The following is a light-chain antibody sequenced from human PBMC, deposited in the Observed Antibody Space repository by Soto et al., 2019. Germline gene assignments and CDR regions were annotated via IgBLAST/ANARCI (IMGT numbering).Light chain of an antibody. CDR1: SSDVGGYNY. Sequence: QSVLTQPASVSGSPGQSITISCTGTSSDVGGYNYVSWYQHHPGKAPKLMIYDVTNRPSGVSNRFSGSKSGNTASLTISGLQAEDEADYYCSSYTSTSTLVLFGGGTQLTVL. CDR2: DVT. J-gene: IGLJ3*02. V-gene: IGLV2-14*03. CDR3: SSYTSTSTLVL.